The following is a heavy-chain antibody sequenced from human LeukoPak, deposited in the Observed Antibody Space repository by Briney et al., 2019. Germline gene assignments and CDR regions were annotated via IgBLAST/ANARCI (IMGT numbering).Heavy chain of an antibody. CDR3: AGHDSSSWPRSYWYFDL. J-gene: IGHJ2*01. CDR2: IYYSGST. CDR1: GGSISSYY. D-gene: IGHD6-13*01. Sequence: PSETLSLTCTVSGGSISSYYWSWIRQPPGKGLEWIGYIYYSGSTNYNPSLKSRVTISVDTSKNQFSLKLSSVTAADTAVYYCAGHDSSSWPRSYWYFDLWGRGTLVTVSS. V-gene: IGHV4-59*08.